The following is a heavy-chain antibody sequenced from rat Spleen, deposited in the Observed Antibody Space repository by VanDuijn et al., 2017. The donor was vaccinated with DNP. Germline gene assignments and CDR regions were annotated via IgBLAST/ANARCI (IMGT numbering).Heavy chain of an antibody. Sequence: EVQLVESGGGLVQPGRSLKLSCAASGFTFSNYGMAWFRQAPTQSLEWVSAIGTVGTNTDFRDSVKGRFTISRDNAKHTQYLQMDSLRSEDTATYYCVRHEYSSSHIYGFAYWGQGTLVIVSS. CDR2: IGTVGTNT. D-gene: IGHD1-2*01. CDR3: VRHEYSSSHIYGFAY. J-gene: IGHJ3*01. V-gene: IGHV5S13*01. CDR1: GFTFSNYG.